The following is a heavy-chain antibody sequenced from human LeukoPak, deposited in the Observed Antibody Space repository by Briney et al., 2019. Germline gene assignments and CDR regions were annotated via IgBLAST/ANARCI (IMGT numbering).Heavy chain of an antibody. CDR1: GFTFSRSW. CDR3: AKSLDY. CDR2: IKEDGSQT. J-gene: IGHJ4*02. Sequence: GGSLRLSCVASGFTFSRSWVDWVRQAPGKGLEWVANIKEDGSQTYYVDSAKGRFTISRDNAKNSLYLQMDSLRVEDTAIYYCAKSLDYWGRGTLVTVSS. V-gene: IGHV3-7*01.